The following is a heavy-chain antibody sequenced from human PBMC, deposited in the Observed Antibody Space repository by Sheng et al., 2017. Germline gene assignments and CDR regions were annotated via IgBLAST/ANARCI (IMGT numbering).Heavy chain of an antibody. CDR1: GGTFSSYA. V-gene: IGHV1-2*02. D-gene: IGHD6-13*01. J-gene: IGHJ6*02. CDR3: ASLANYSSSWYYYYYGMDV. Sequence: QVQLVQSGAEVKKPGSSVKVSCKASGGTFSSYAISWVRQAPGQGLEWMGWINPNSGGTNYAQKFQGRVTMTRDTSISTAYIELSRLRSDDTAVYYCASLANYSSSWYYYYYGMDVWGQGP. CDR2: INPNSGGT.